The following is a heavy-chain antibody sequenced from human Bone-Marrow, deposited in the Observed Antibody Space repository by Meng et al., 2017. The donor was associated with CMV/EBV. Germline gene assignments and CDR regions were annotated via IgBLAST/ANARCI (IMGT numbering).Heavy chain of an antibody. CDR1: GFTFSSYW. CDR3: ARSGNSEYNYYGMDV. D-gene: IGHD4-23*01. J-gene: IGHJ6*02. V-gene: IGHV3-30-3*01. CDR2: ISYDGSNK. Sequence: GGSLRLSCAASGFTFSSYWMHWVRQAPGKGLEWVAVISYDGSNKYYADSVKGRFTISRDNSKNTLYLQMNSLRAEDTAVYYCARSGNSEYNYYGMDVWGQGTMVTVSS.